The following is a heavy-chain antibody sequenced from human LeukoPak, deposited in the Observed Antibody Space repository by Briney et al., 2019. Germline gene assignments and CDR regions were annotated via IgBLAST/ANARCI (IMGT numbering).Heavy chain of an antibody. CDR2: ISYDGSNK. J-gene: IGHJ4*02. V-gene: IGHV3-30*18. D-gene: IGHD5-24*01. CDR1: GFTFSSYG. CDR3: AQAWRWLQPNY. Sequence: PGGSLRLSCAASGFTFSSYGMHWVRQAPGKGLEWVAVISYDGSNKYYADSVKGRFTISRDNSMNTLYLHMNSLRDEGTAVYYCAQAWRWLQPNYWGQGTLVTVSS.